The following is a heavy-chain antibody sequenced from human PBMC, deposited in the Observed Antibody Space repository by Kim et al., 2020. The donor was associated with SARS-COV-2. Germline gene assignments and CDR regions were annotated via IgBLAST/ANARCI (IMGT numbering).Heavy chain of an antibody. Sequence: SETLSLTCTVSGGSISSSSYYWGWIRQPPGKGLEWIGSIYYSGSTYYNPSLKSRVTISVDTSKNQFSLKLSSVTAADTAVYYCAREIGAAFDIWGQGTMVTVSS. V-gene: IGHV4-39*07. CDR3: AREIGAAFDI. D-gene: IGHD3-3*01. CDR1: GGSISSSSYY. J-gene: IGHJ3*02. CDR2: IYYSGST.